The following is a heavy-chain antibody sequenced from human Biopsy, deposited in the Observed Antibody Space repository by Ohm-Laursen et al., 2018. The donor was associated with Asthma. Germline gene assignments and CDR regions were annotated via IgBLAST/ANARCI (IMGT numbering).Heavy chain of an antibody. V-gene: IGHV1-69*13. D-gene: IGHD5-12*01. CDR2: LIPVLGTP. CDR3: ARGYSGSDRIVYYYSGLEV. J-gene: IGHJ6*02. Sequence: SVKVSCKASGYTFISYAIHWVRQAPGQRLEWMGGLIPVLGTPDHAQMFEGRVTITADESTSTAYMELSSLSSEDTAVYYCARGYSGSDRIVYYYSGLEVWGQGTTVTVSS. CDR1: GYTFISYA.